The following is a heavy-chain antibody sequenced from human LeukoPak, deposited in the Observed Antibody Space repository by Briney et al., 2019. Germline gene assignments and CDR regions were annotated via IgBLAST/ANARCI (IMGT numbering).Heavy chain of an antibody. V-gene: IGHV1-46*01. CDR2: IYPRDGST. CDR1: GYTFTSNY. CDR3: ARVSPAADYYGMDV. D-gene: IGHD6-25*01. J-gene: IGHJ6*02. Sequence: ASVKVSCKASGYTFTSNYIHWVRQAPGQGLEWMGMIYPRDGSTSYAQKFQGRVTVTRDTSTSTVHMELSSLRSEDTAVYYCARVSPAADYYGMDVWGQGTTVTVSS.